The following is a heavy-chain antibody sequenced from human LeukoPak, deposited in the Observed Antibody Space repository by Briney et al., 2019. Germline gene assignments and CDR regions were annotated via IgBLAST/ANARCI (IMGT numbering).Heavy chain of an antibody. CDR1: GYSFTAFY. CDR3: ARGRFGEWDNWFDP. CDR2: IHPRRGDT. Sequence: GASVKVSCKTSGYSFTAFYIHWVRQAPGQGLEWMGWIHPRRGDTNYAQKFQGRVTMTRDTSISTAYMELSRLTSDDTAVYFCARGRFGEWDNWFDPWGQGTLVTVSS. D-gene: IGHD3-10*01. V-gene: IGHV1-2*02. J-gene: IGHJ5*02.